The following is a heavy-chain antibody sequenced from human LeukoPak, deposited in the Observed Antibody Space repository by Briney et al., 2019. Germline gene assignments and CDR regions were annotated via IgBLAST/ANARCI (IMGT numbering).Heavy chain of an antibody. CDR3: SRENGAFSPFGY. J-gene: IGHJ4*02. CDR2: ISLTGLT. D-gene: IGHD2-8*01. Sequence: SETLSLTCAVSGGSISNTNWRSWVRQPPGQGLEWIGEISLTGLTHYNPSIESRVTVSLDKSNSQRSLNLTSVTAAETAVYYCSRENGAFSPFGYWGQGILVTVLS. CDR1: GGSISNTNW. V-gene: IGHV4-4*02.